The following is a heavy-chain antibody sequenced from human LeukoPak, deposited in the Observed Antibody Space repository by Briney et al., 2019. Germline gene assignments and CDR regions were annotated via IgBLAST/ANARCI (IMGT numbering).Heavy chain of an antibody. J-gene: IGHJ6*02. V-gene: IGHV4-34*01. Sequence: PSETLSLTCAVYGGSFSGYYWSWIRQPPGKGLEWIGEINHSGSTNYNPSLKSRVTISVDTSKNQFSLKLSSVTAADTAVYYCARGGRYCSGGSCPLQYYYGMDVWGQGTTVTVSS. CDR3: ARGGRYCSGGSCPLQYYYGMDV. CDR1: GGSFSGYY. CDR2: INHSGST. D-gene: IGHD2-15*01.